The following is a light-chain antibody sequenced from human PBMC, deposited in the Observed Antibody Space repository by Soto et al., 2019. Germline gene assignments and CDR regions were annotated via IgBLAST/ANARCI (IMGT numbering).Light chain of an antibody. CDR1: QGISSY. V-gene: IGKV1-9*01. Sequence: DIQLTQSPSFLSASVGDRVTITCRASQGISSYLAWYQQKPGKAPKLLIYAASTLQSGVPSRFSGSGSGTEFTLTISSLQPEDFATYHCQQLISPFGQGTKLEIK. J-gene: IGKJ2*01. CDR3: QQLISP. CDR2: AAS.